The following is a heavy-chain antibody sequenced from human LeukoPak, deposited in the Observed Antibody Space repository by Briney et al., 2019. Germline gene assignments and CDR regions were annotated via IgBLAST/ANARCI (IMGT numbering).Heavy chain of an antibody. V-gene: IGHV4-61*02. J-gene: IGHJ4*02. D-gene: IGHD3-3*01. CDR3: ARVRTFGVREYYFDY. CDR2: IYTSGST. Sequence: PSETLSLTCTVSGGSISSGSYYWSWIRQPAGKGLEWIGRIYTSGSTNYNPSLKSRVTISVDTSKNQFSLKLSSVTAADTAVYYCARVRTFGVREYYFDYWGQGTPVTVSS. CDR1: GGSISSGSYY.